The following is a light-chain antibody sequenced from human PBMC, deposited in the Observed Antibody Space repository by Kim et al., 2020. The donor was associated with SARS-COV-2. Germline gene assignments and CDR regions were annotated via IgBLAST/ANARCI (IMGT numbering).Light chain of an antibody. V-gene: IGKV3-15*01. Sequence: SPGEGATPSCRASQNLTSDLAWYQQKPGQAPRLLIYGASTRATGIPARFSGSGSGTEFTLTISSLQSEDFAVYYCQQYDNWPPWTFGQGTKVDIK. CDR3: QQYDNWPPWT. J-gene: IGKJ1*01. CDR1: QNLTSD. CDR2: GAS.